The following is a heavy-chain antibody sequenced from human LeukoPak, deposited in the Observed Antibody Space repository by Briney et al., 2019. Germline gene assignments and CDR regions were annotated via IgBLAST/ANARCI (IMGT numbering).Heavy chain of an antibody. D-gene: IGHD5-18*01. CDR1: GLTFSSYA. V-gene: IGHV3-30-3*01. J-gene: IGHJ6*02. Sequence: GGSLRLSCAASGLTFSSYAMHWVRQAPGKGLEWVAVISYDGSNEYYADSVKGRFTISRDNSKNTLYLHMNSLRAEDTAVYYCAKDRVTAMVTRYYGMDVWGQGTTVTVSS. CDR2: ISYDGSNE. CDR3: AKDRVTAMVTRYYGMDV.